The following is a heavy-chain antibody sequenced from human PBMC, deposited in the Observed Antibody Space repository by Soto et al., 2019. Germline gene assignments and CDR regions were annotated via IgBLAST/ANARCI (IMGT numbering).Heavy chain of an antibody. D-gene: IGHD2-21*02. CDR1: GYTFTSYY. J-gene: IGHJ4*02. Sequence: SVKVSCKASGYTFTSYYMHWVRQAPGQGLEWMGIINPSGGSTSYAQKFQGRVTMTRDTSTSTVYMELSSLRSEDTAVYYCAREDNKSKVTASTFDYWGQGTLVTVSS. V-gene: IGHV1-46*01. CDR3: AREDNKSKVTASTFDY. CDR2: INPSGGST.